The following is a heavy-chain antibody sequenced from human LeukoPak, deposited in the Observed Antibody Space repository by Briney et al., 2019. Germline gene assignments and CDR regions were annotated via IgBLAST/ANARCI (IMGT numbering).Heavy chain of an antibody. V-gene: IGHV1-18*01. CDR2: ISPYNGDK. Sequence: ASVKVSCKASGYTFDNYAISWVRQAPGQGLEWMGWISPYNGDKKYAQKVQGRVTITTDTSTSTAYMELRSLRSDDTAVYYCARDRGGYCSSDSCLDSFDIWGQGTMVTVSS. D-gene: IGHD2-15*01. CDR3: ARDRGGYCSSDSCLDSFDI. CDR1: GYTFDNYA. J-gene: IGHJ3*02.